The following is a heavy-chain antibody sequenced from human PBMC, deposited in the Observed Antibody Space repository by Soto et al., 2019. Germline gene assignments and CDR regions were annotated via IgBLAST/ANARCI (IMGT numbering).Heavy chain of an antibody. Sequence: PGGSLGLSCTASGFSFSTYSMNWFGQGPGKGLEWIGEVNHGGTSSYNPSLKSRAIISVDTSKNQFSLKLTSVTAEDTALYFCASSSFQRSGDLFDVLDVWGQGTTVTVSS. J-gene: IGHJ6*02. D-gene: IGHD3-10*01. CDR1: GFSFSTYS. CDR3: ASSSFQRSGDLFDVLDV. CDR2: VNHGGTS. V-gene: IGHV4-34*01.